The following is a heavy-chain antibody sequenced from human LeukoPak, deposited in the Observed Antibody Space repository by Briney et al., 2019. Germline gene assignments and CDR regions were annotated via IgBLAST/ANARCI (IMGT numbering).Heavy chain of an antibody. CDR3: ATRGYSYALDAFDI. J-gene: IGHJ3*02. CDR1: GGTISIYY. V-gene: IGHV4-59*01. Sequence: SETLSLTCTVSGGTISIYYWSWIRQPPGKGLEWIGYVYYSGSTNYNPSLKSRVTISVDTSKNQFSLKLSSVTAADTAVYYCATRGYSYALDAFDIWGQGTMVTVSS. CDR2: VYYSGST. D-gene: IGHD5-18*01.